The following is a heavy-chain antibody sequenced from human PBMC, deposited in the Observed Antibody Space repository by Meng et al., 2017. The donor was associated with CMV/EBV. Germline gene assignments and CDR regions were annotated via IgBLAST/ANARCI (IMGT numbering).Heavy chain of an antibody. Sequence: ASVNVSCKASGYTFTSYGISWVRQAPGQGLEWMGWISAYNGNTNYAQKLQGRVTMTTDTSTSTAYMELRSLRSDDTAVYYCATSARTGIVVVPAAYDYWGQGTLVTVSS. J-gene: IGHJ4*02. CDR1: GYTFTSYG. D-gene: IGHD2-2*01. CDR2: ISAYNGNT. CDR3: ATSARTGIVVVPAAYDY. V-gene: IGHV1-18*01.